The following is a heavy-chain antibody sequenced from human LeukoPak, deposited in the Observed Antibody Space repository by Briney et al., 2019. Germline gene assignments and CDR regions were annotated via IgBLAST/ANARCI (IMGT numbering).Heavy chain of an antibody. CDR1: GYTFTSYY. V-gene: IGHV1-46*01. J-gene: IGHJ4*02. Sequence: ASVKVSCKASGYTFTSYYMHWMRQAPGQGPEWMGIINPRGGSTDYSQKFQDRATMSSDTSTSTVYMELRSLTSDDTAVYYCARSGRGTYYYFDLWGLGTLVTVSS. CDR2: INPRGGST. D-gene: IGHD5-12*01. CDR3: ARSGRGTYYYFDL.